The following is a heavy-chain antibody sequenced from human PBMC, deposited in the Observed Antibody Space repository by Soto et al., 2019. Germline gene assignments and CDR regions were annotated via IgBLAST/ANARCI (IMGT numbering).Heavy chain of an antibody. V-gene: IGHV3-23*04. CDR3: AKGSASARPYYFDA. CDR2: INVASDST. Sequence: EVQLVESGGGLVQPGGSLRLSCTAAGLTFSDYVMSWVRQAPGKGLEWVSAINVASDSTYYADSVKGRFTISRDNSKNTLVLHMNSLRVEATGTDYCAKGSASARPYYFDAWGQGSLVTVSP. CDR1: GLTFSDYV. J-gene: IGHJ4*02. D-gene: IGHD3-10*01.